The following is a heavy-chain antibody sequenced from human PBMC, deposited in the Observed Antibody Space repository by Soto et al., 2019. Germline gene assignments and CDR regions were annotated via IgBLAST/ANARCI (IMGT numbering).Heavy chain of an antibody. CDR2: INPSADRT. Sequence: QVQLVQSGPEVTKPGASVKVSCKTSGHTLTTYYVHWVRQAPGQGLEWLGMINPSADRTNYAQKFQGRVTMSGDTTTSTVYLELRSLRSADTAVYYCSSRGGVSCDHCGLDAWGQGTTVTVSS. J-gene: IGHJ6*02. CDR3: SSRGGVSCDHCGLDA. CDR1: GHTLTTYY. D-gene: IGHD2-8*02. V-gene: IGHV1-46*01.